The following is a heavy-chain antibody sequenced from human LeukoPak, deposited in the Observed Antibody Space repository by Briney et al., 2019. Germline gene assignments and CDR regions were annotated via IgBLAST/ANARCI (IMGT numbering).Heavy chain of an antibody. Sequence: ASVKVSCKASGYTFTSYDINWVRQATGQGLEWMGWMNPNSGNTGYAQKFQGRVTMTRNTSISTAYMELSSLRSEDTAVSYCARGPISSIAARPPAKKYYFDYWGQGTLVTVSS. J-gene: IGHJ4*02. CDR1: GYTFTSYD. V-gene: IGHV1-8*01. CDR3: ARGPISSIAARPPAKKYYFDY. CDR2: MNPNSGNT. D-gene: IGHD6-6*01.